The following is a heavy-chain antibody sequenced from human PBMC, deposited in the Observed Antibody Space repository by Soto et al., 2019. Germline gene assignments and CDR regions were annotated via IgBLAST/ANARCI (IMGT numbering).Heavy chain of an antibody. Sequence: QVQMVQSGAEVKKPGSSVEVSCKASGGTFSSYTISWVRQAPGQGLEWMGRIITILGIANYAQKFHGRVTITADKSMSTAYVELSSLRSEDTAVYYCASRYDSSDSWGQRTLVTVSS. J-gene: IGHJ4*02. CDR1: GGTFSSYT. D-gene: IGHD3-22*01. V-gene: IGHV1-69*02. CDR2: IITILGIA. CDR3: ASRYDSSDS.